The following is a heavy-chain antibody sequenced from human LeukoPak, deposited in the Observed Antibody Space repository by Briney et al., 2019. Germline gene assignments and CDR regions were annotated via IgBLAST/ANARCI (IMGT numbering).Heavy chain of an antibody. CDR2: ISYDGSNK. D-gene: IGHD6-13*01. V-gene: IGHV3-30-3*01. CDR1: GFTFSSYA. J-gene: IGHJ6*02. Sequence: GGSLRLSCAASGFTFSSYAMHWVRQAPGKGLEWVAVISYDGSNKYYADSVKGRFTISRDNSKNTLYLQMDSLRAVDTAVYYCARDAFIAAAGTGSMDVWGQGTTVTVSS. CDR3: ARDAFIAAAGTGSMDV.